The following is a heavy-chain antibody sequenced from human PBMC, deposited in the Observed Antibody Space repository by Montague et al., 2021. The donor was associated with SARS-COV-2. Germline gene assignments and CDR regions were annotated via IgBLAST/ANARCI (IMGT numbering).Heavy chain of an antibody. J-gene: IGHJ6*03. Sequence: SEILSLTCTVSGGSISSSSYYWGWIRQPPGKGLEWIGSIYYSGSTYYNPSLKSRVTISVDTPKNQFSLQLNSVTPEDTAVYYCARDVRSLRLVWNYCYYYMDVWGKGTTVTVSS. CDR1: GGSISSSSYY. D-gene: IGHD6-19*01. CDR3: ARDVRSLRLVWNYCYYYMDV. CDR2: IYYSGST. V-gene: IGHV4-39*02.